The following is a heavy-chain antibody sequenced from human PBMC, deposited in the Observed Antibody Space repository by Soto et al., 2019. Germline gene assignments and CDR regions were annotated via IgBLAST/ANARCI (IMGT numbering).Heavy chain of an antibody. D-gene: IGHD4-17*01. J-gene: IGHJ3*02. CDR1: GFTFDIYG. CDR3: AKMAQSDYDTEDAFDI. CDR2: ISYDGNNT. V-gene: IGHV3-30*18. Sequence: QVQLVESGGGVVQPRRSLRLSCAASGFTFDIYGIHWVRQAPGKGLEWVAVISYDGNNTYYADSVKGRFTISRDNSKNTLFLQINSLRAEDTAMYFCAKMAQSDYDTEDAFDIWGQGTMVTVSS.